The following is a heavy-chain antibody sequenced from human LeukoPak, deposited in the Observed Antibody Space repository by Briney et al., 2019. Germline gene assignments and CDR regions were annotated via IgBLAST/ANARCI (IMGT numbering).Heavy chain of an antibody. Sequence: PAASVKVSCKASGYTFTGYYMHWVRQAPGQGLEWMGWINPNSGGTNYAQKFQGRVTMTRDTSISTAYMELSRLRSDDTAVYYCARDQCRGGGSCSDAFDIWGQGTMVTVSS. CDR2: INPNSGGT. D-gene: IGHD2-15*01. CDR3: ARDQCRGGGSCSDAFDI. J-gene: IGHJ3*02. CDR1: GYTFTGYY. V-gene: IGHV1-2*02.